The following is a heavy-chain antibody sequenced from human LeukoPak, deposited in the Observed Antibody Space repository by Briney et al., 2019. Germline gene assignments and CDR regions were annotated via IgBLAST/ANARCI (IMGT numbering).Heavy chain of an antibody. V-gene: IGHV1-46*01. D-gene: IGHD5-18*01. Sequence: ASVKVSCKASGYIFTSYYMHWVRQAPGQGLEWMGIINPSGGSTIYAQKFQGRVTMTRDTSTSTVYMELSSLRSEDTAVYYCARESNTAMGLYYFDYWGQGTLVTVSS. CDR2: INPSGGST. CDR1: GYIFTSYY. J-gene: IGHJ4*02. CDR3: ARESNTAMGLYYFDY.